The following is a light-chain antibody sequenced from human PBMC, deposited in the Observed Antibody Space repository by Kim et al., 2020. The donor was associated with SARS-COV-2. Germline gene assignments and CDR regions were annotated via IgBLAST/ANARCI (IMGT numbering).Light chain of an antibody. CDR1: QSVSSK. Sequence: EPVMPQSPATLSVSPGESATLSCRASQSVSSKLAWYQRKPGQAPRPLIYGASTRATGIPARFSGSGSGTEFTLTISSLQSEDFAVYYCQQYDNWDAVGQGTKVDSK. V-gene: IGKV3-15*01. CDR3: QQYDNWDA. J-gene: IGKJ1*01. CDR2: GAS.